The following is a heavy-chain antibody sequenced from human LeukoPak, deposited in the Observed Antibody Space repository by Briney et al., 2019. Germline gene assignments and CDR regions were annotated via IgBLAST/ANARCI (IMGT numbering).Heavy chain of an antibody. CDR2: INPSGGST. J-gene: IGHJ4*02. D-gene: IGHD4-23*01. Sequence: ASVKVSCKASEYTFTSYYIHWVRQAPGQGLEWMGIINPSGGSTSYAQKFQGRVTMTRDTSTSTVYMELSSLRSEDTAVYYCAREQTGLRWYLDYWGQGTLVTVSS. V-gene: IGHV1-46*01. CDR3: AREQTGLRWYLDY. CDR1: EYTFTSYY.